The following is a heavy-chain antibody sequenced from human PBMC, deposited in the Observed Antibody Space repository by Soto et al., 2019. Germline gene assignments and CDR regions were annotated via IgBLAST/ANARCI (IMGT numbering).Heavy chain of an antibody. J-gene: IGHJ3*02. CDR3: ARQYYYDSSGYLPYDAFDI. D-gene: IGHD3-22*01. CDR2: IWYDGSNK. V-gene: IGHV3-33*01. Sequence: QVQLVESGGGVVQPGRSLRLSCAASGFTFSSYGMHWVRQAPGKGLEWVAVIWYDGSNKYYADSVKGRFTISRYNSKNTLYLQMNSLRAEDTAVYYCARQYYYDSSGYLPYDAFDIWVQGTMFTVSS. CDR1: GFTFSSYG.